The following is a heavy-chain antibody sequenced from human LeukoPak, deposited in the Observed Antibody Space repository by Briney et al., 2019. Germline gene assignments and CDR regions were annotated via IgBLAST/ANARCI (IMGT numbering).Heavy chain of an antibody. CDR1: GGTFSSYA. D-gene: IGHD6-6*01. Sequence: GSSVKVSCKASGGTFSSYAISWVRQAPEQGLEWMGGIIPIFGTANYAQKFQGRVTITTDESTSTAYMELSSLRSEDTAVYYCARSSSSHYYYYYMDVWGKGTTVTVSS. CDR3: ARSSSSHYYYYYMDV. V-gene: IGHV1-69*05. J-gene: IGHJ6*03. CDR2: IIPIFGTA.